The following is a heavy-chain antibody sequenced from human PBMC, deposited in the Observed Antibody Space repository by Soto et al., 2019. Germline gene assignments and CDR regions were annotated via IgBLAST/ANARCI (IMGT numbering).Heavy chain of an antibody. CDR3: ASRNYYDTSGYYYWYYFDF. CDR1: GITFSNYA. J-gene: IGHJ4*02. V-gene: IGHV3-23*01. D-gene: IGHD3-22*01. CDR2: ISGSGDST. Sequence: PGGSLRLSCAASGITFSNYAMSWVRQAPGKGLEWVSGISGSGDSTYYAESVKGRFTISRDNSKSTVYLQMNSLGAEDTAVYYCASRNYYDTSGYYYWYYFDFWGQGALVTVSS.